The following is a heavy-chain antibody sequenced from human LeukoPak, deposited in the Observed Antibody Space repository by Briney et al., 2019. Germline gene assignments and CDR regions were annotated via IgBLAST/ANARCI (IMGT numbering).Heavy chain of an antibody. V-gene: IGHV4-59*01. Sequence: PSETLSLTCTVSGGSISSYYWSWIRQPPGKGLEWIGYIYYSGSTNYNPSLKSRVTISVDTSKNQFSLKLSSVTAADTAVYYCARGGSTAARLLDYWGQGTLVTVSS. J-gene: IGHJ4*02. CDR1: GGSISSYY. CDR2: IYYSGST. D-gene: IGHD6-6*01. CDR3: ARGGSTAARLLDY.